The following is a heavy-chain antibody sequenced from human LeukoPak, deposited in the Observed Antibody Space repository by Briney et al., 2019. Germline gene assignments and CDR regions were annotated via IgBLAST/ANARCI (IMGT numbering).Heavy chain of an antibody. D-gene: IGHD6-19*01. CDR1: GFTFSSYA. Sequence: GGSLRLSCAASGFTFSSYAMSWVRQAPGKGLEWVSGTSGSGGSTYYADSVKGRFTISRDNSKNTLYLQMNSLRAEDTAVYYCAKGLAVAGTGMFDYWGQGTLVTVSS. CDR2: TSGSGGST. J-gene: IGHJ4*02. CDR3: AKGLAVAGTGMFDY. V-gene: IGHV3-23*01.